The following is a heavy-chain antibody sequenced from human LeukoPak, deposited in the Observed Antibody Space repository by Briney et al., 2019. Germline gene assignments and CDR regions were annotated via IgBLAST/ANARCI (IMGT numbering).Heavy chain of an antibody. CDR3: ARVLTFSTSCYFDY. CDR2: IYYSGST. Sequence: SETLSLTCTVSGGSISSYYWSWIRQPPGKGPEWIGYIYYSGSTNYNPSLKSRVTISVDTSKNQFSLKLSSVTAADTAVYYCARVLTFSTSCYFDYWGQGTLVTVSS. V-gene: IGHV4-59*01. CDR1: GGSISSYY. J-gene: IGHJ4*02. D-gene: IGHD2-2*01.